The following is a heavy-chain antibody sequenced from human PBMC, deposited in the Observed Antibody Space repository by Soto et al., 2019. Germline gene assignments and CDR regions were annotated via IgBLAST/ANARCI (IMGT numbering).Heavy chain of an antibody. V-gene: IGHV4-61*01. CDR3: ARSEDYGDYALDY. J-gene: IGHJ4*02. D-gene: IGHD4-17*01. CDR1: GASIAGGSYY. CDR2: IYYRGSP. Sequence: SETLSLTCSVSGASIAGGSYYWSWVRQPPGKGLEWIGYIYYRGSPNYNPSLKSRVTISVDTSKNQFSLKLSSVTAADTAVYYCARSEDYGDYALDYWGQGTLVTVSS.